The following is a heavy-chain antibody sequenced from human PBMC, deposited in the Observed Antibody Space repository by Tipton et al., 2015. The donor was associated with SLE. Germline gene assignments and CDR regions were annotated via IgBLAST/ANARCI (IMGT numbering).Heavy chain of an antibody. CDR3: ATSADSDFWVHYYFIDL. D-gene: IGHD3-3*01. CDR2: ISGTSSYI. V-gene: IGHV3-21*01. Sequence: SLRLSCAASGFTFSGYNLNWVRQAPGKGLEWVSSISGTSSYIYYADSLRGRFTISRDNAKNSGYLQINDLRTEDTAAYYCATSADSDFWVHYYFIDLWGEGTTVTVSS. CDR1: GFTFSGYN. J-gene: IGHJ6*04.